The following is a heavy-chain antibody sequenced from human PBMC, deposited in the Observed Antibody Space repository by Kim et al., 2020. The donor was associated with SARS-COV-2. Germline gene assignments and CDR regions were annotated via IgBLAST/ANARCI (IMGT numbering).Heavy chain of an antibody. Sequence: ASVKVSCKASGYTFTGYYMHWVRQAPGQGLEWMGWINPNSGGTNYAQKFQGRVTMTRDTSISTAYMELSRLRSDDTAVYYCARWVSAPYYDYVWGSYRYAYDAFDIWGQGTMVTVSS. CDR2: INPNSGGT. CDR3: ARWVSAPYYDYVWGSYRYAYDAFDI. CDR1: GYTFTGYY. J-gene: IGHJ3*02. V-gene: IGHV1-2*02. D-gene: IGHD3-16*02.